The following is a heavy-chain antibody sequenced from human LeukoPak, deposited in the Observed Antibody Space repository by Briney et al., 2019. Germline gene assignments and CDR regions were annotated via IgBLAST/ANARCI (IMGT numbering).Heavy chain of an antibody. CDR1: GFTFSSYE. J-gene: IGHJ4*02. Sequence: GGSLRLSCAASGFTFSSYEMNWVRQAPGKGLEWVSSISSSSSYIYYADSVKGRFTISRDNAKNSLYLQMNSLRAEDTAVYYCARGLGCSSTSCSLFDYWGQGTLVTVSS. V-gene: IGHV3-21*01. CDR2: ISSSSSYI. CDR3: ARGLGCSSTSCSLFDY. D-gene: IGHD2-2*01.